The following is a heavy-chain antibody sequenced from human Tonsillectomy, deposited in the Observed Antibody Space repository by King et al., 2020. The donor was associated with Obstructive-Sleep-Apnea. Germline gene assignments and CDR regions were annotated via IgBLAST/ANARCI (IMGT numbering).Heavy chain of an antibody. V-gene: IGHV3-30*02. CDR2: IRYDGSNK. CDR3: AKDRRWLQSGRAIPQGHDY. D-gene: IGHD5-24*01. Sequence: VQLVESGGGVVQPGGSLRLSCAASGFTFSSYGMHWVRQAPGKGLEWVAFIRYDGSNKYYADSVKGRFTISRDNSKNTLYLQMNSLRAEDTAVYYCAKDRRWLQSGRAIPQGHDYWGQGTLVTVSS. CDR1: GFTFSSYG. J-gene: IGHJ4*02.